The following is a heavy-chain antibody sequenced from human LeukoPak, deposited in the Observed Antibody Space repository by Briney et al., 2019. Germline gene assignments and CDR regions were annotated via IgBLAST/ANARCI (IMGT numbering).Heavy chain of an antibody. Sequence: SETLSLTCTVSGYSISSGYYWGWIRQPPGKRLEWIGSIYPSGSTFYNPSLKSRVTMSVDMSRNQFSLKLSSMTAADTAVYYCASPRDVAVVVGATAGYFDLWGRGTLVTVSS. CDR1: GYSISSGYY. V-gene: IGHV4-38-2*02. CDR2: IYPSGST. D-gene: IGHD2-15*01. J-gene: IGHJ2*01. CDR3: ASPRDVAVVVGATAGYFDL.